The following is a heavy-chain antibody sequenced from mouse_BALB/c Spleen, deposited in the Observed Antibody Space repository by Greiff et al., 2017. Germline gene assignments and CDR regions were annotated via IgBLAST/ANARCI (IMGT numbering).Heavy chain of an antibody. CDR2: IYPGDGDT. V-gene: IGHV1-87*01. J-gene: IGHJ3*01. CDR1: GYTFTSYW. CDR3: ARRLDNGYYGSWFAY. Sequence: QVTLNESGAELARPGASVKLSCKASGYTFTSYWMQWVKQRPGQGLEWIGAIYPGDGDTRYTQKFKGKATLTADKSSSTAYMQLSSLASEDSAVYYCARRLDNGYYGSWFAYWGQGTLVTVSA. D-gene: IGHD1-1*02.